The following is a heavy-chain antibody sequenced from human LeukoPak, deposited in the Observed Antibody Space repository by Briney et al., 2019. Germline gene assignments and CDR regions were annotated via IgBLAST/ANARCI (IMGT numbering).Heavy chain of an antibody. J-gene: IGHJ6*03. CDR2: INPSGGST. D-gene: IGHD3-10*01. Sequence: ASVKVSCKAFGYTFTRYYMHWVRQAPGQGLEWMGIINPSGGSTNYAQKFQGRVTMTRDTSTNTVYMELSSLRSEDTAVYYCARGPSITMVRGGQWYYYMDVWGKGTTVTISS. V-gene: IGHV1-46*01. CDR3: ARGPSITMVRGGQWYYYMDV. CDR1: GYTFTRYY.